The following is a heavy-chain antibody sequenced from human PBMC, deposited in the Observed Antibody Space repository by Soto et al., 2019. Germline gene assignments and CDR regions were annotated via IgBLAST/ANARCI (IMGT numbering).Heavy chain of an antibody. CDR3: AKAGGAAGTVDYFDY. V-gene: IGHV3-23*01. Sequence: GGSLRLSCAASGFTFSNYAINWVRQSPGKGLEWVSVISGSAGSTYYADSVKGRFTITRDNSKNTLYLQMNSLRAEDTAVYYCAKAGGAAGTVDYFDYWGQGTLVTVSS. CDR1: GFTFSNYA. J-gene: IGHJ4*02. D-gene: IGHD6-13*01. CDR2: ISGSAGST.